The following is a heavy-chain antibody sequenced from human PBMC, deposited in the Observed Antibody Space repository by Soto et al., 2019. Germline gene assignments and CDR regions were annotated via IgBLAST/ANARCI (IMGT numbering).Heavy chain of an antibody. CDR3: AKAGGAAGTVDYFDY. V-gene: IGHV3-23*01. Sequence: GGSLRLSCAASGFTFSNYAINWVRQSPGKGLEWVSVISGSAGSTYYADSVKGRFTITRDNSKNTLYLQMNSLRAEDTAVYYCAKAGGAAGTVDYFDYWGQGTLVTVSS. CDR1: GFTFSNYA. J-gene: IGHJ4*02. D-gene: IGHD6-13*01. CDR2: ISGSAGST.